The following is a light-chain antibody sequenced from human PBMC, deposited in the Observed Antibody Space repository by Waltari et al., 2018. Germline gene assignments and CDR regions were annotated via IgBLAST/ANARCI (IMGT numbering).Light chain of an antibody. CDR2: DAS. J-gene: IGKJ2*01. CDR1: QTISSW. Sequence: DIQMTQSPSTLSASVGDRVTITCRASQTISSWLAWYQQKPGKAPNLLIYDASSLESGVPSRFSGSGSGTEFTLTISSLQPDDFAIYYCQQYNSYPYTFGQGTKLEIK. V-gene: IGKV1-5*01. CDR3: QQYNSYPYT.